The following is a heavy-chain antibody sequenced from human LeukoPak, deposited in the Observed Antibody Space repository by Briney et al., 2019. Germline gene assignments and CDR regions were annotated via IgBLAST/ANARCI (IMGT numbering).Heavy chain of an antibody. D-gene: IGHD5-24*01. V-gene: IGHV4-59*01. Sequence: SETLSLTCTVSGGSISSYYWSWIRQPPGKALECLGYNYYSGNTNYNPSLRSRVTISADTSKNQFSLKLSSVSAADTAVYYCARDRKVEMATTRYYYYYYGMDVWGQGTTVTVSS. CDR3: ARDRKVEMATTRYYYYYYGMDV. CDR1: GGSISSYY. J-gene: IGHJ6*01. CDR2: NYYSGNT.